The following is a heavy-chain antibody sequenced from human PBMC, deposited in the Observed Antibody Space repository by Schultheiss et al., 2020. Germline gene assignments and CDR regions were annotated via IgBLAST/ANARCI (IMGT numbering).Heavy chain of an antibody. Sequence: GGSLRLSCAASGFTFSNALMSWVRQAPEKGLEWVGRIKSKTDGGTTDYAAPVKGRFTISRDDSKNTLYLQMNSLKTEDTAVYYCTTAGIAASSPNYYYYGMDVRGQGNTVT. V-gene: IGHV3-15*01. CDR2: IKSKTDGGTT. J-gene: IGHJ6*02. CDR3: TTAGIAASSPNYYYYGMDV. CDR1: GFTFSNAL. D-gene: IGHD6-13*01.